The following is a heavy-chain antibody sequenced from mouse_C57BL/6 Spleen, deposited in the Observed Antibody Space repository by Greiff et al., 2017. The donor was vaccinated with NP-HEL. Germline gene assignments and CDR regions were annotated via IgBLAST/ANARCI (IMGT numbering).Heavy chain of an antibody. CDR2: INPGSGGT. J-gene: IGHJ3*01. D-gene: IGHD2-4*01. CDR3: ARDYDSWFAY. V-gene: IGHV1-54*01. CDR1: GYAFTNYL. Sequence: VQLQQSGAELVRPGTSVKVSCKASGYAFTNYLIEWVKQRPGQGLEWIGVINPGSGGTNYNEKFKGKATLTADKSSSTAYMQLSSLTSEDSAVYFCARDYDSWFAYWGQGTLVTVSA.